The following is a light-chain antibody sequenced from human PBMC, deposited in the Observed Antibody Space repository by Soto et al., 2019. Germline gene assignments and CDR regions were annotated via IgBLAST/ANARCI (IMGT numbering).Light chain of an antibody. Sequence: DIPLTQSASSVSASLGDRVTITCRASQDISSWVAWYQQKQGKAPKLLISAASSLQSGVPRRFSGSLSGTDFNLVISSLQAEDFATYFCQQGDSFPFTFGGGTKVDIK. CDR1: QDISSW. CDR2: AAS. V-gene: IGKV1-12*01. J-gene: IGKJ4*01. CDR3: QQGDSFPFT.